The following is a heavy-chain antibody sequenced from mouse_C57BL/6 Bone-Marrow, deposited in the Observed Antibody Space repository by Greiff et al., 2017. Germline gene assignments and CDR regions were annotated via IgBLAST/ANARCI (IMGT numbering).Heavy chain of an antibody. CDR1: GYTFTSYW. V-gene: IGHV1-64*01. J-gene: IGHJ2*01. CDR2: IHPNRGST. Sequence: QVQLQQPGAELVKPGASVQLSCKASGYTFTSYWMHWVKQRPGQGLAWIGMIHPNRGSTNYNEKFKSKATLTVDKSSSTAYMQLSSRTSEDSAVYYCARKAHYYGSSYFDYWGQGTTLTVSS. CDR3: ARKAHYYGSSYFDY. D-gene: IGHD1-1*01.